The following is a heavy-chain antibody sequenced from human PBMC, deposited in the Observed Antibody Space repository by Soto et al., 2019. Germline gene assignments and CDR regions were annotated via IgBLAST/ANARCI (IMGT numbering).Heavy chain of an antibody. Sequence: PGGSLRLSCAASGFTFSSYAMHWDRQAPGQGLERVAVISYDGSNKYYADSVKGRFTISRDNSKNTLYLQMNSLRAEDTAVYYFARDPGNWNYYYYYGMDVWGQGTTFTVSS. CDR1: GFTFSSYA. CDR2: ISYDGSNK. V-gene: IGHV3-30-3*01. CDR3: ARDPGNWNYYYYYGMDV. J-gene: IGHJ6*02. D-gene: IGHD1-1*01.